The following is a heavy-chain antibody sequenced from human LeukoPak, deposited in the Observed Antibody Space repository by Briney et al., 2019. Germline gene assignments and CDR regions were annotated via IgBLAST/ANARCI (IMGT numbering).Heavy chain of an antibody. CDR1: GGSISSGGYY. V-gene: IGHV4-31*03. J-gene: IGHJ3*02. CDR3: ARGELGDSSGYHDAFDI. Sequence: PSETLSLTCTVSGGSISSGGYYWSWIRQHPGKGLEWIGYIYYSGSTYYNPSLKSRVTISVDTSKNQFSLKLSSVTAADTAVYYCARGELGDSSGYHDAFDIWGQGTMVTVSS. CDR2: IYYSGST. D-gene: IGHD3-22*01.